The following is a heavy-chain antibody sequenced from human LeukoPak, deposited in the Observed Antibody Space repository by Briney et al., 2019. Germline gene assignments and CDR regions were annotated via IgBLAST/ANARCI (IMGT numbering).Heavy chain of an antibody. CDR2: ISWNSGSI. CDR3: VRSNGWPDY. D-gene: IGHD6-19*01. CDR1: GFTFDDYA. J-gene: IGHJ4*02. V-gene: IGHV3-9*01. Sequence: GGSLRLSCAASGFTFDDYAMHWVRQAPGKGLEWVSGISWNSGSIGYADSVKGRFTISRDNAKNSLYLQMNSLRAEDTAVYYCVRSNGWPDYWGQGTLVTVSS.